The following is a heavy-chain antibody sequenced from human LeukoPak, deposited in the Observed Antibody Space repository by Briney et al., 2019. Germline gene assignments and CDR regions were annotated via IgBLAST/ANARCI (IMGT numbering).Heavy chain of an antibody. CDR1: GFTFSSYN. Sequence: GGSLRLSCAASGFTFSSYNMNWVRQAPGEGLEWVSSISSSSTYIYYADSVKGRFTISRDNAKNSMYLQMNSLRDEDTAVYYCARDTLVYADSPDAFDIWGQGTMVTVSS. CDR2: ISSSSTYI. D-gene: IGHD4-17*01. J-gene: IGHJ3*02. CDR3: ARDTLVYADSPDAFDI. V-gene: IGHV3-21*01.